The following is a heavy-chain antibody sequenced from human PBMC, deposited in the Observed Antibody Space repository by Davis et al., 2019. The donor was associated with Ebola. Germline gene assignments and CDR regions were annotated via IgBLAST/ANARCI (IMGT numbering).Heavy chain of an antibody. D-gene: IGHD3-10*01. Sequence: GESLKISCAASGFTFSSYAMSWVRQAPGKGLEWVSAISGSGGSTSYADSVKGRFTIPRDNSKNTLYLQMNSLRAEDTAVYYCAKDGGLWFGELLYYDYYGMDVWGQGTTVTVSS. CDR1: GFTFSSYA. CDR3: AKDGGLWFGELLYYDYYGMDV. J-gene: IGHJ6*02. CDR2: ISGSGGST. V-gene: IGHV3-23*01.